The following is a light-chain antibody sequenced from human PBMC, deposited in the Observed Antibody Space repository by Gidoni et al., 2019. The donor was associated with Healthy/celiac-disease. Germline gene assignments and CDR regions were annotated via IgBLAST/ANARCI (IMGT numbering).Light chain of an antibody. CDR2: GAL. CDR1: QSVSSSY. V-gene: IGKV3-20*01. CDR3: QQYGNSSPLT. J-gene: IGKJ4*01. Sequence: DNVLKPSPAPLSLSPGERAILSCRASQSVSSSYLVWYQQKPGPAPRILIYGALRRATGITDRFSGSRSGTVFTLTITGLEPEDSAMYYCQQYGNSSPLTFGGGTKVEI.